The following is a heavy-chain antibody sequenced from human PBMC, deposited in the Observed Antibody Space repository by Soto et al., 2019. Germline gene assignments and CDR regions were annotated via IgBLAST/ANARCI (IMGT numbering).Heavy chain of an antibody. CDR3: ARGMTTVTTLDY. V-gene: IGHV4-59*12. CDR2: IYHSGST. CDR1: GDSLSSSY. D-gene: IGHD4-17*01. Sequence: SETLSLTCTVSGDSLSSSYWSWIRQPPGKGLEWIRYIYHSGSTYYNPSLKSRVTISLDRSKKQFSLKLSSVTAAETAVYYCARGMTTVTTLDYWGQGTLVTVSS. J-gene: IGHJ4*02.